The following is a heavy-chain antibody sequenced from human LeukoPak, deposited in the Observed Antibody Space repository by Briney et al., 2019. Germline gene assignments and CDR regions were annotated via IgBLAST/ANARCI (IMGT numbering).Heavy chain of an antibody. CDR1: GGSISSYY. J-gene: IGHJ4*02. CDR3: ARYGGSGWVIDN. CDR2: IYTSGST. V-gene: IGHV4-4*07. D-gene: IGHD6-19*01. Sequence: PSETLSPTCTVSGGSISSYYWSWIRQPAGKGLEWIGRIYTSGSTNYNPSLKSRVTISVDTSKKQFFLKLTSVTAADTAVYYCARYGGSGWVIDNWGQGTLVTVSS.